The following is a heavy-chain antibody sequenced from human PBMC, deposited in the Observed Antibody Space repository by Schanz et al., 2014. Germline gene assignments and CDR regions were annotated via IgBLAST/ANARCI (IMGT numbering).Heavy chain of an antibody. CDR2: FDVEDGET. V-gene: IGHV1-24*01. Sequence: QVQLLQSGSEVKKPGASVKVSCEISGYTVSALAMHWVRQAPGKGLEWLGGFDVEDGETIYAQKFQGRVTMTEDTSTETAYMELSGLRSGDTAVYYCAKTPREYCNYDNCPNWFDSWGQGTLVTVSS. D-gene: IGHD2-15*01. CDR3: AKTPREYCNYDNCPNWFDS. CDR1: GYTVSALA. J-gene: IGHJ5*01.